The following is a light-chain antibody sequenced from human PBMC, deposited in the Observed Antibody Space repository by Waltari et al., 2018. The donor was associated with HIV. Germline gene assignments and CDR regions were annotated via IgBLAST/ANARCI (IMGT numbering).Light chain of an antibody. V-gene: IGKV3-15*01. J-gene: IGKJ2*03. CDR2: GAS. CDR3: QQYNNWPHS. CDR1: QSVRSN. Sequence: EIVMTQSPATLSVSPGERATLSCRASQSVRSNLAWYQQKPGQAPRLLIYGASTRATGIPARFRGSGSGTEFTLTISSLQSEDFAVYYGQQYNNWPHSFGQGTKLEIK.